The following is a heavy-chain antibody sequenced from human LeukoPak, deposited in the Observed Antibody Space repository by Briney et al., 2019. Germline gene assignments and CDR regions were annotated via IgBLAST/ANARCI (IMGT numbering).Heavy chain of an antibody. CDR2: ISGSGGST. D-gene: IGHD5-18*01. V-gene: IGHV3-23*01. Sequence: GGSLRLSCAASGFTFSSYAMSWVRQAPGKGLEWVSAISGSGGSTYYADSVKGRFTISRDNSKNTLYLQMNSLRAEDTAVYYCAKDYLTAMVKWNDAFDIWGQGTMATVSS. CDR1: GFTFSSYA. CDR3: AKDYLTAMVKWNDAFDI. J-gene: IGHJ3*02.